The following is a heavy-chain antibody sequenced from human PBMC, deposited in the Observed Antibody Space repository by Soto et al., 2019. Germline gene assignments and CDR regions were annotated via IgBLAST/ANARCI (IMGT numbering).Heavy chain of an antibody. D-gene: IGHD3-22*01. CDR1: GGSISSGDYY. CDR2: IYYSGST. Sequence: QVQLQESGPGLVKPSQTLSLTCTVSGGSISSGDYYWSWIRQPPGKGLEWIGYIYYSGSTYYNPSLMSRVTISVDTSKHQFSLKLSSVTAADTAVYYCARVYDSSGYVNWFDPWGQGTLVTVSS. J-gene: IGHJ5*02. CDR3: ARVYDSSGYVNWFDP. V-gene: IGHV4-30-4*01.